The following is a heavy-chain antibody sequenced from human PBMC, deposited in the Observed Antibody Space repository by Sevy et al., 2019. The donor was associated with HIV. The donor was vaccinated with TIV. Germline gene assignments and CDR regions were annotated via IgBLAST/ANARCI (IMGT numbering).Heavy chain of an antibody. J-gene: IGHJ3*01. V-gene: IGHV3-23*01. CDR1: GFTFVTYA. D-gene: IGHD3-22*01. CDR3: EKDVYDSGGSYPMGAFDF. CDR2: ISGGGGST. Sequence: GGSLRLSCEASGFTFVTYAMNWVRQAPGKGLEWVSGISGGGGSTYYADSVKGRFTISRDNSKNTLYLQMNSLRAEDKAVYYCEKDVYDSGGSYPMGAFDFWGQGTLVTVSS.